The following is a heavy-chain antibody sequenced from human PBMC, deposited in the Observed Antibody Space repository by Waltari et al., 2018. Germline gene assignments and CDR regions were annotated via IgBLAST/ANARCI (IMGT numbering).Heavy chain of an antibody. CDR2: TYYSGST. CDR1: GGSISSYY. V-gene: IGHV4-59*01. D-gene: IGHD3-10*01. Sequence: QVQLQESGPGLVKPSETLSLTCTVSGGSISSYYWSWIRQPPGKGLDWIGYTYYSGSTNYNPSLKSRVTISVDTSKNQFSLKLSSVTAADTAVYYCAREAYGSGYWGQGTLVTVSS. J-gene: IGHJ4*02. CDR3: AREAYGSGY.